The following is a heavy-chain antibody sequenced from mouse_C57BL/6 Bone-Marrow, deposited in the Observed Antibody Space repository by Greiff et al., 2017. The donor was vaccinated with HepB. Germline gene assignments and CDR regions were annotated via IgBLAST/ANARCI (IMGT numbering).Heavy chain of an antibody. CDR2: IWRGGST. CDR1: GFSLTSYG. V-gene: IGHV2-5*01. CDR3: AKKNSSGYGLYAMDY. D-gene: IGHD3-2*02. J-gene: IGHJ4*01. Sequence: QVQLKQSGPGLVQPSQSLSITCTVSGFSLTSYGVHWVRQSPGQGLEWLGVIWRGGSTDYNAAFMSRLSITKDNSKSQVFFKMNSLQADDTAIYYCAKKNSSGYGLYAMDYWGQGTSVTVSS.